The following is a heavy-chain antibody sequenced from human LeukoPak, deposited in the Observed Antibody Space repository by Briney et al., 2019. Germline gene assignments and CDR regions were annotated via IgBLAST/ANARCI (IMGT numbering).Heavy chain of an antibody. CDR2: IKQDGSEK. CDR3: ASTTWFMDFDY. J-gene: IGHJ4*02. V-gene: IGHV3-7*01. CDR1: GFTFSSYW. D-gene: IGHD2-8*01. Sequence: GGSLRLSCAASGFTFSSYWMSWVRQAPGKGLEWVANIKQDGSEKYYADSVKGRFTISRDNAKNSLYLQMNSLRAEDTAVYYCASTTWFMDFDYWGQGTLVTVSS.